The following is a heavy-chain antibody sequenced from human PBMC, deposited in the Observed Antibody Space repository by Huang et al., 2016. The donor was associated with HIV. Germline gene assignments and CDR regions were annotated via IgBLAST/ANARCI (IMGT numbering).Heavy chain of an antibody. Sequence: EVQLVESGGGLVQPEGSLRLSCAASGFTVSNYWMQWVRQAPGMGLVWVSRINRDGSKTAYADSVQGRFTISRDNAKNTLYLQMNSLRAEDTAVYFCARTDFHYYYMDVWGKGTTVTLSS. CDR1: GFTVSNYW. D-gene: IGHD2-21*01. CDR3: ARTDFHYYYMDV. CDR2: INRDGSKT. J-gene: IGHJ6*03. V-gene: IGHV3-74*01.